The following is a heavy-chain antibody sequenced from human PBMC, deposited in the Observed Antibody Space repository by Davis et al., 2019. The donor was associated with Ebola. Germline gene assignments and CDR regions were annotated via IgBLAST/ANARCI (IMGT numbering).Heavy chain of an antibody. V-gene: IGHV4-59*01. CDR1: GGSISTYY. CDR3: ASGMFGISTD. CDR2: IYYTGST. J-gene: IGHJ4*02. Sequence: SETLSLTCTVSGGSISTYYWTWIRQPPGKGLEWIVNIYYTGSTHYNPSLKSRVTISVDTSKNQFSLKLSSVTAADTAVYYCASGMFGISTDWGQGTLVTVSS. D-gene: IGHD3-16*01.